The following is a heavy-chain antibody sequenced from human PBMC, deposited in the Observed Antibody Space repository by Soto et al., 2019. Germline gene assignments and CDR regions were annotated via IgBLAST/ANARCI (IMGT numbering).Heavy chain of an antibody. Sequence: GSLRLSCAASGFTFSSYAMHWVRQAPGKGLEWVAVISYDGSNKYYADSVKGRFTISRDNSKNTLYLQMNSLRAEDTAAYYCDSPQTGGFDYWGQGTLVTVSS. D-gene: IGHD1-1*01. J-gene: IGHJ4*02. CDR2: ISYDGSNK. CDR1: GFTFSSYA. CDR3: DSPQTGGFDY. V-gene: IGHV3-30-3*01.